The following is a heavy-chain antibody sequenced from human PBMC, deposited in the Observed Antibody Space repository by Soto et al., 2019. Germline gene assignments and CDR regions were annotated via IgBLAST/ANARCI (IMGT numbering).Heavy chain of an antibody. J-gene: IGHJ6*02. D-gene: IGHD6-6*01. CDR3: ARVSYSSYPRYYYYGMDV. Sequence: ASETLCLSWSVAGGSSISHCCRWIRQPPGKGLEWIGYIYYSGSTNYNPSLKSRVTISVDTSKNQCSLKLSSVTAADTAVYYCARVSYSSYPRYYYYGMDVWGQGTTVTVSS. CDR2: IYYSGST. CDR1: GGSSISHC. V-gene: IGHV4-59*11.